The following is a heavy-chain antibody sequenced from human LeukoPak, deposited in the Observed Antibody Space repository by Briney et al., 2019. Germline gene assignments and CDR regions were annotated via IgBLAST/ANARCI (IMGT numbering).Heavy chain of an antibody. D-gene: IGHD1-1*01. CDR1: GFTVSTNY. Sequence: GGSLRLSCSASGFTVSTNYMTWVRPAPGKGLEWVSVIYAGGKTYYADSVKGRFTISRDNSRNTLFLEMNSLRADDTAVYYCARGGVTGTEDFDYWGQGTLVTVSS. J-gene: IGHJ4*02. V-gene: IGHV3-53*01. CDR3: ARGGVTGTEDFDY. CDR2: IYAGGKT.